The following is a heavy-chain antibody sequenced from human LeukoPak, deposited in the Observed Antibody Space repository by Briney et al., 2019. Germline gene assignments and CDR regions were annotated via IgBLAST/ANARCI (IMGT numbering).Heavy chain of an antibody. CDR2: IYYSGST. CDR1: GGSISSGGYY. V-gene: IGHV4-31*03. D-gene: IGHD3-10*01. Sequence: PSQTLSLTCTVSGGSISSGGYYWSWIRQHPGTGLEWIGYIYYSGSTYYNPSLKSRVTISVDTSKNQFSLKLSSVTAADTAVYYCARDRDYGSGIPLGWFDPWGQGTLVTVSS. CDR3: ARDRDYGSGIPLGWFDP. J-gene: IGHJ5*02.